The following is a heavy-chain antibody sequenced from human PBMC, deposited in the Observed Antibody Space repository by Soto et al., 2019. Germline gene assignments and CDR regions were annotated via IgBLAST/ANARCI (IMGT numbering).Heavy chain of an antibody. CDR1: GGTFSSYA. J-gene: IGHJ5*02. Sequence: ASVKVSCKASGGTFSSYALSWVRQAPGQGLEWMGGIIPIFGTANYAQKFQGRVTITADESTSTAYMELSSLRSEDTAVYYCARVRAIVVVPAVPFWFDPWGQGTLVTVSS. V-gene: IGHV1-69*13. CDR3: ARVRAIVVVPAVPFWFDP. D-gene: IGHD2-2*01. CDR2: IIPIFGTA.